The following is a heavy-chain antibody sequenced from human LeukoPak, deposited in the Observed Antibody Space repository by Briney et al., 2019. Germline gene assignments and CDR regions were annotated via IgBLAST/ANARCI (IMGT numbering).Heavy chain of an antibody. CDR3: ARESYAY. V-gene: IGHV1-2*06. J-gene: IGHJ4*02. D-gene: IGHD4-17*01. CDR2: FDPYNGGI. CDR1: GYTFTDYY. Sequence: ASVKVSCKASGYTFTDYYMHWVRQAPGQGGEWMGRFDPYNGGISYAQKFQGRVNINRDTSSSTAYMELSRLRSDDTAVYYCARESYAYWGQGTLVTVSS.